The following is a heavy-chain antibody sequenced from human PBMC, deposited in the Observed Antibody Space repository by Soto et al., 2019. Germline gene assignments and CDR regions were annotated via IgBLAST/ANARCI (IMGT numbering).Heavy chain of an antibody. J-gene: IGHJ5*02. CDR1: GGSFSGYY. D-gene: IGHD6-6*01. CDR3: ARGWRAARLTARNWFDP. Sequence: SETLSLTCAVYGGSFSGYYWSWIRQPPGKGLEWIGEINHSGSTNYNPSLKSRVTISVDTSKNQFSLKLSSVTAADTAVYYCARGWRAARLTARNWFDPWGQGTLVTVSS. CDR2: INHSGST. V-gene: IGHV4-34*01.